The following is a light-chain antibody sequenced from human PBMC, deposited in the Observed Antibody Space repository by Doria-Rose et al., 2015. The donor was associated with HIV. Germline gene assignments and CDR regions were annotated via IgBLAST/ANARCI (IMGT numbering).Light chain of an antibody. J-gene: IGKJ1*01. Sequence: TQSPGTLSLSPGERATLSCRASQRFSSTYFAWYQQKPGQAPSLLIYDGSTRATGIPDRFSASGSGTDFTLTINRLEPENFALYYRHQYGTSWTFGQGTKVEI. V-gene: IGKV3-20*01. CDR2: DGS. CDR1: QRFSSTY. CDR3: HQYGTSWT.